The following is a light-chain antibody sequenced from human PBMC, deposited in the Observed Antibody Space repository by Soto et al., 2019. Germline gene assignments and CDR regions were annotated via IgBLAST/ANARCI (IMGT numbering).Light chain of an antibody. J-gene: IGKJ2*01. CDR3: QQSYSDPLT. CDR1: QNIRTY. Sequence: DIQMTQSPSSLSASVGDRVTITCRASQNIRTYLNWYQQRPGKAPKFLIYASSGLQDVVTSRSSGSESGTDFTLTISSLQPDDSTTYSCQQSYSDPLTFGQGTKLEIK. CDR2: ASS. V-gene: IGKV1-39*01.